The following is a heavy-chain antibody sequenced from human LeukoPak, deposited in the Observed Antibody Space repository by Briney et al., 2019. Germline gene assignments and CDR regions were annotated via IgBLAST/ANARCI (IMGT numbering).Heavy chain of an antibody. CDR1: GGSISSYY. J-gene: IGHJ4*02. Sequence: SETLSLTCTVSGGSISSYYWSWIRQPPGKGLEWIGYIYYSGSTNYNPSLKSRVTISVDTSKDQFSLKLSSVTAADTAVYYCARVGKNYYGSGTDYYFDYWGQGTLVTVSS. V-gene: IGHV4-59*01. CDR2: IYYSGST. CDR3: ARVGKNYYGSGTDYYFDY. D-gene: IGHD3-10*01.